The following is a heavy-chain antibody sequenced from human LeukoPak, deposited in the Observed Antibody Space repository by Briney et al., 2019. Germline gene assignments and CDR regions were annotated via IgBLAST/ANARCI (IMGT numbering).Heavy chain of an antibody. J-gene: IGHJ5*02. Sequence: GGSLRLSCAASGFTVSSNYMSWVRQAPGKGLEWVSVIYSGGSTYYADSVKGRFTISRDNSKNTLYLQMNSLRAEDTAVYYCARQRSPGDLNWFDPWGQGTLVTVSS. CDR1: GFTVSSNY. V-gene: IGHV3-53*01. CDR3: ARQRSPGDLNWFDP. D-gene: IGHD1-14*01. CDR2: IYSGGST.